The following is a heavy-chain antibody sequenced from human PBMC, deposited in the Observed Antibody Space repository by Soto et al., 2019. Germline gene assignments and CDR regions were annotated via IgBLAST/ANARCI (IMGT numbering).Heavy chain of an antibody. CDR2: IIPMFGTT. CDR1: GGTFSSYA. V-gene: IGHV1-69*05. CDR3: AMVDVYVKPNPQDV. J-gene: IGHJ6*02. D-gene: IGHD3-16*01. Sequence: SVKVSCKASGGTFSSYAINWVRQAPGQGLEWMGGIIPMFGTTNYAQGFQGRVTLTTDTSTSTAYMELRSLRSNDTAIYYCAMVDVYVKPNPQDVRAQGTTVPVSS.